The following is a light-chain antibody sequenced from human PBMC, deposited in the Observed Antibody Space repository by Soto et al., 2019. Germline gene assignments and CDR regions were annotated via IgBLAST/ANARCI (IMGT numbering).Light chain of an antibody. CDR2: EVS. CDR3: CSYAGNSTFGYV. CDR1: SSDVGSYNL. J-gene: IGLJ1*01. Sequence: QSVLTQPASVSGSPGQSITISCTGTSSDVGSYNLVSWYQQHPGKAPKLMIYEVSKRPSGVSNRFSGSKSGNTASLTISGLQAEDEADYYCCSYAGNSTFGYVFGTGTKVTVL. V-gene: IGLV2-23*02.